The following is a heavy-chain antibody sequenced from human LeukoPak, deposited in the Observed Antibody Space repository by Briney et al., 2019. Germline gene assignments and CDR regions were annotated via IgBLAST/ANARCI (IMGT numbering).Heavy chain of an antibody. CDR3: ARDPLSGSQHYYYGMDV. D-gene: IGHD1-26*01. V-gene: IGHV3-33*01. CDR1: GFTFSSYG. Sequence: PGGSLRLSCAASGFTFSSYGMHWVRQAPGKGLEWVAVIWYDGSNKYYADSVKGRFTISRDNSKNTLYMQMNSLRAEDTAVYYCARDPLSGSQHYYYGMDVWGQGTTVTVSS. J-gene: IGHJ6*02. CDR2: IWYDGSNK.